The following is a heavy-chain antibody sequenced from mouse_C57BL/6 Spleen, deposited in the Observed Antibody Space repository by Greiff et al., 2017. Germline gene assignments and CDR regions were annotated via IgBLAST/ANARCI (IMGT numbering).Heavy chain of an antibody. V-gene: IGHV5-6*02. Sequence: EVKVVESGGDLVKPGGSLKLSCAASGFTFSSYGMSWVRQTPDKRLEWVATISSGGSYTYYPDSVKGRFTISTDNAKNTLYLQMSSLKSEDTAMYYCARREGDYGVDYWGQGTTLTVSS. CDR1: GFTFSSYG. CDR3: ARREGDYGVDY. J-gene: IGHJ2*01. CDR2: ISSGGSYT. D-gene: IGHD2-4*01.